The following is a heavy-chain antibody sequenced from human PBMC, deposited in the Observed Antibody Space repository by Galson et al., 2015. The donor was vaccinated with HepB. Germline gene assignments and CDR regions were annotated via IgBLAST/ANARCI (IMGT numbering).Heavy chain of an antibody. D-gene: IGHD1-26*01. Sequence: SLRLSCAASTFIFSTYSMNWVRQAPGKGLEWVSYMSSSSTTIYYADSVKGRFTISRDNAKNSLYLQMNSLRAEDTAVYYCARRWEGFDYWGQGTLVTVSS. CDR1: TFIFSTYS. J-gene: IGHJ4*02. V-gene: IGHV3-48*04. CDR3: ARRWEGFDY. CDR2: MSSSSTTI.